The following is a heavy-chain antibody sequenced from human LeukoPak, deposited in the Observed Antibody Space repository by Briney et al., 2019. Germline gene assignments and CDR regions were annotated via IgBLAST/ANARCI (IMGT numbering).Heavy chain of an antibody. CDR3: VSFYETY. Sequence: GGSLRLSCAASGNYWMHWVRQAPGKGLVWVSHINSDGGWTGYADSVKGRFTISKDNAKNTVYLQMNNLRAEDTAVYYCVSFYETYWGRGTLVTVSS. CDR1: GNYW. J-gene: IGHJ4*02. CDR2: INSDGGWT. D-gene: IGHD2-2*01. V-gene: IGHV3-74*01.